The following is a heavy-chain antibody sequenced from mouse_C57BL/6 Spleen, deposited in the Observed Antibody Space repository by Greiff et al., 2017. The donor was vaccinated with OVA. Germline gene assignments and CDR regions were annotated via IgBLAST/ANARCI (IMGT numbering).Heavy chain of an antibody. V-gene: IGHV1-80*01. J-gene: IGHJ2*01. CDR3: ARTGTTYYFDY. CDR1: GYAFSSYW. CDR2: IYPGDGDT. Sequence: VQLQQSGAELVKPGASVKISCKASGYAFSSYWMNWVKQRPGKGLEWIGQIYPGDGDTNYNGKFKGKATLTADKSSSTAYMQLSSLTSEDSAVYFCARTGTTYYFDYWGQGTTLTVSS. D-gene: IGHD4-1*01.